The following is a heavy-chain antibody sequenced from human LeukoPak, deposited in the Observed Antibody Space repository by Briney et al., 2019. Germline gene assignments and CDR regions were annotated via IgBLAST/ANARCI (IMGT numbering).Heavy chain of an antibody. CDR2: IKQDGSEK. Sequence: AGGSLSPVYAASGFTFSSYWMSWVRQAPGKGLEWVANIKQDGSEKYYVDSVKGRFTISRDNAKNSLYLQMNSLRAEDTAVYYCAREDIGLDKLLSYWGQGTLFTVSS. CDR3: AREDIGLDKLLSY. V-gene: IGHV3-7*01. J-gene: IGHJ4*02. CDR1: GFTFSSYW. D-gene: IGHD2-2*01.